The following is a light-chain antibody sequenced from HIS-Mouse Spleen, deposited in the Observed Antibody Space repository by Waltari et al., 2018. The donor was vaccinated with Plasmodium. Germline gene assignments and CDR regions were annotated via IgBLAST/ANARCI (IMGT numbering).Light chain of an antibody. CDR3: QAWDSSTVV. CDR2: QDS. CDR1: KLGDKY. Sequence: SYELTQPPSVSVSPGQTASITCSGDKLGDKYACWYQQKPGQSPVLVIYQDSKRPSGFPRRFSGSNSGNTATLTISGTQAMDEDDYYCQAWDSSTVVFGGGTKLTVL. V-gene: IGLV3-1*01. J-gene: IGLJ2*01.